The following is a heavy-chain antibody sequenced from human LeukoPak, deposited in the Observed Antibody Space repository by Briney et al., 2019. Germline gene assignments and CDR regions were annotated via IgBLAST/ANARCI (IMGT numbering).Heavy chain of an antibody. D-gene: IGHD3-3*01. J-gene: IGHJ6*03. V-gene: IGHV1-69*02. CDR2: IIPILGIA. CDR1: GGTFSSYT. Sequence: ASVKVSCKASGGTFSSYTISWVRQAPGQGLEWMGRIIPILGIANYAQKFQGRVTITADKSTSTAYMELSSLRSEDTAVYYCARGLRFLEWLAYYYVDVWGKGTTVTVSS. CDR3: ARGLRFLEWLAYYYVDV.